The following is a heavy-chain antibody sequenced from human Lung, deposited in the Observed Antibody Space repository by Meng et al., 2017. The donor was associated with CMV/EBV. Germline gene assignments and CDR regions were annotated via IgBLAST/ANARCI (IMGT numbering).Heavy chain of an antibody. D-gene: IGHD6-13*01. J-gene: IGHJ5*02. V-gene: IGHV1-69*10. Sequence: GGTFRRYAISWMRQAPGQGLEWMGGIIPILGIANYAQKFQGRVTITADKSTSTAYMELSSLRSEDTAVYYCARESRGAAAGWRWFDPWGQGTLVTVSS. CDR1: GGTFRRYA. CDR2: IIPILGIA. CDR3: ARESRGAAAGWRWFDP.